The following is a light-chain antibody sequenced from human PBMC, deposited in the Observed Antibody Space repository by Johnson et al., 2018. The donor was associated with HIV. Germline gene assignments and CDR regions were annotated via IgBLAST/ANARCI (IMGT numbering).Light chain of an antibody. V-gene: IGLV1-51*02. CDR2: ENN. Sequence: QSVLTQPPSVSAAPGQKVTISCSGSSSNIGNNYVSWYQQFPGTAPKLLIYENNKRPSGIPDRFSGSKSGTSATLGITGLQTGDEADYYCGTWDSSLSAPRYVFGTGTKVTGL. J-gene: IGLJ1*01. CDR1: SSNIGNNY. CDR3: GTWDSSLSAPRYV.